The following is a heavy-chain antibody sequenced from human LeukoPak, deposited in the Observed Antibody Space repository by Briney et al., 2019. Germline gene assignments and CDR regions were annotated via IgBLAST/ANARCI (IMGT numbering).Heavy chain of an antibody. CDR3: ARDTGQYAPGTPGFTRFDP. CDR1: GGSFSGYY. Sequence: SETLSLTCAVYGGSFSGYYWSWIRQPPGKGLEWIGEINHSGSTNYNPSLKSRVTISVDTSKNQFSLKLSSVTAADTAVYYCARDTGQYAPGTPGFTRFDPWGQGTLVTVSS. J-gene: IGHJ5*02. V-gene: IGHV4-34*01. CDR2: INHSGST. D-gene: IGHD3-10*01.